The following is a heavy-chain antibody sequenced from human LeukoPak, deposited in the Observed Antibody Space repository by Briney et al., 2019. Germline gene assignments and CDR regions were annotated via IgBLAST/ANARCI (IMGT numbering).Heavy chain of an antibody. V-gene: IGHV4-39*01. J-gene: IGHJ5*02. D-gene: IGHD3-10*01. CDR1: GGSISSSSYY. Sequence: SETLSLTCTVSGGSISSSSYYWGWIRQPPGKGLEWIGSIYYSGSTYYNPSLKSRVTISVDTSKNQFSLKLSSVTAADTAVYYCARHILGPMVRGVNVFSNWFDPWGQGTLVTVSS. CDR3: ARHILGPMVRGVNVFSNWFDP. CDR2: IYYSGST.